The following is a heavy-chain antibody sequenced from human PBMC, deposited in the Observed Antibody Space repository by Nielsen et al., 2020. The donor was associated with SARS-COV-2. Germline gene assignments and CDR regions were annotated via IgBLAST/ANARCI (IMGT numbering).Heavy chain of an antibody. Sequence: GGSLRLSCAASGFTFDDYAMHWVRQAPGKGLEWMGAFDPQDGETTYAQKFQGRITMTEDPSIDTAYLDLSSLSSDDTAVYYCATDSPFGVVIYALAHWGQGTLVTVSS. D-gene: IGHD3-3*01. CDR2: FDPQDGET. V-gene: IGHV1-24*01. CDR1: GFTFDDYA. CDR3: ATDSPFGVVIYALAH. J-gene: IGHJ4*02.